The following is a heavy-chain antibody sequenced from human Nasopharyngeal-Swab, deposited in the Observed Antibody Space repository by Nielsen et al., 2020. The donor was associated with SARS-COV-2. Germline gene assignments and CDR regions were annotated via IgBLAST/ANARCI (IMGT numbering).Heavy chain of an antibody. CDR1: GYTFTSYD. CDR2: MNPNSGNT. D-gene: IGHD3-22*01. V-gene: IGHV1-8*01. J-gene: IGHJ6*03. CDR3: ARGRRGIVTMIVVVPFYYYYMDV. Sequence: ASVKVSCKASGYTFTSYDINWVRQATGHGLEWMGWMNPNSGNTGSAQKFQGRVTMTRNTSISTAYMELSSLRSEDTAVYYCARGRRGIVTMIVVVPFYYYYMDVWGKGTTVTVSS.